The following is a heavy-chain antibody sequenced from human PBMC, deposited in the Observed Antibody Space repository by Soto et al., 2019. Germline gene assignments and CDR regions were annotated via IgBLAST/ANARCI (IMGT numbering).Heavy chain of an antibody. CDR3: ARSQTTVVTNPPYYYYGMDV. CDR1: GGTFSSYA. D-gene: IGHD4-17*01. V-gene: IGHV1-69*13. Sequence: ASVKVSCKASGGTFSSYAISWVRQAPGQGLEWMGGIIPIFGTANYAQKFQGRVTITADESTSTAYMELSSLRSEDTAVYYCARSQTTVVTNPPYYYYGMDVWGQGTTVTVSS. J-gene: IGHJ6*02. CDR2: IIPIFGTA.